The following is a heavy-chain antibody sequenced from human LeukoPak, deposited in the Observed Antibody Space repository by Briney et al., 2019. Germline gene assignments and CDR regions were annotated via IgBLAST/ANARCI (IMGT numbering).Heavy chain of an antibody. J-gene: IGHJ4*02. V-gene: IGHV1-2*02. CDR3: AREGNDYSNYFDY. CDR1: GYTFTCYY. Sequence: GASVKVSCKASGYTFTCYYMHWVRQAPGQGLEWMGWINPNSGGTNYAQKFQGRVTMTRDTSISTAYMELSRLRSDDTAVYYCAREGNDYSNYFDYWGQGTLVTVSS. D-gene: IGHD4-11*01. CDR2: INPNSGGT.